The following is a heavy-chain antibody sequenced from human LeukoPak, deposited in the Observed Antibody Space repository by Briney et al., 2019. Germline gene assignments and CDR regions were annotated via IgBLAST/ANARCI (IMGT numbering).Heavy chain of an antibody. D-gene: IGHD3-22*01. CDR1: GYTFTSYG. Sequence: GASVKVSCKASGYTFTSYGISWVRQAPGQGLEWMGWISAYNGNTDYAQKLQGRVTMTTDTSTSTAYVELRSLRSDDTAVYYCARTFRGSGYYSYYYYYYMDVWGKGTTVTVSS. J-gene: IGHJ6*03. V-gene: IGHV1-18*01. CDR3: ARTFRGSGYYSYYYYYYMDV. CDR2: ISAYNGNT.